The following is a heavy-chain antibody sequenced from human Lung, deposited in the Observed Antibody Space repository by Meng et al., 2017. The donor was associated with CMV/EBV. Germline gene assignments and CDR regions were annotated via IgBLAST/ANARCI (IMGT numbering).Heavy chain of an antibody. Sequence: QVRLVGSGGGLVKPGGSLRLSCVVSGITFSDDYMSWIRQAPGKGLEWVSYIGGRRGYINYVDSVKGRFTISRDNAKNSLYLEMSSLRAEDTAMYYCVRGPLLGWFDPWGQGALVTVSS. CDR1: GITFSDDY. CDR2: IGGRRGYI. V-gene: IGHV3-11*05. CDR3: VRGPLLGWFDP. J-gene: IGHJ5*02.